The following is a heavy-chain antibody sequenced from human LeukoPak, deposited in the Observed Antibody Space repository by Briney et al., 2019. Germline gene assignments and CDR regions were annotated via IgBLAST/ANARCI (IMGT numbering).Heavy chain of an antibody. CDR2: ISSSSSYI. CDR1: GFTFSSYS. Sequence: GGSLRLSCAASGFTFSSYSMNWVRQAPGKGLEWVSSISSSSSYIYYADSVKGRLTISRDNAKNSLYLQMNSLRAEDTAVYYCARDITIRMVPFDYWGQGTLVTDSS. D-gene: IGHD1-20*01. V-gene: IGHV3-21*01. J-gene: IGHJ4*02. CDR3: ARDITIRMVPFDY.